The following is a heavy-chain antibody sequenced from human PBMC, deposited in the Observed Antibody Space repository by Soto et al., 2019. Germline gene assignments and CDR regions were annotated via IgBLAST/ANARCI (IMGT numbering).Heavy chain of an antibody. CDR2: IDHSDGTT. CDR3: ARDACSGGSCYCDY. V-gene: IGHV1-46*01. D-gene: IGHD2-15*01. Sequence: QVQLVQSGAEVKKPGASVTVSCKAFGYPFTSQQIHWVRQAPGQGLEWMALIDHSDGTTRYAKQFPGRVTLTRDTSRSTVYREVRSLRSEDTAVYYCARDACSGGSCYCDYRGQGTMVTVS. CDR1: GYPFTSQQ. J-gene: IGHJ4*02.